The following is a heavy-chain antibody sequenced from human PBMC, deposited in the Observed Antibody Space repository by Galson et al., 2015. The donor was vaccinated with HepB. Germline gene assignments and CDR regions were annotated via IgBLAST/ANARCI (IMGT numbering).Heavy chain of an antibody. V-gene: IGHV4-38-2*02. J-gene: IGHJ4*02. CDR1: GYSISSGYY. CDR3: AREGPQELVPDY. D-gene: IGHD6-13*01. CDR2: IYHSGST. Sequence: SETLSLTCTVSGYSISSGYYWGWIRQPPGKGLEWIGSIYHSGSTYYNPSLKSRVTISVDTSKNQFSLKLSSVTAADTAVYYCAREGPQELVPDYWGQRTLVTVSS.